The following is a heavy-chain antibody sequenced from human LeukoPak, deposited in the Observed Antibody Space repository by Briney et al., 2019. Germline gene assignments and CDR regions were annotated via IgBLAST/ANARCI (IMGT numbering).Heavy chain of an antibody. Sequence: PGMSLRLSCAASGFTFSSFGFHWVRQAPGKGLEWVAEIWNDGKKTYYADSVRGRFTISRDSSKSTLYLQMNSLRVDDTAVYFCARAFAPGAVAGYDVFDMWGQGTMVTVSS. V-gene: IGHV3-33*01. CDR3: ARAFAPGAVAGYDVFDM. D-gene: IGHD6-19*01. J-gene: IGHJ3*02. CDR2: IWNDGKKT. CDR1: GFTFSSFG.